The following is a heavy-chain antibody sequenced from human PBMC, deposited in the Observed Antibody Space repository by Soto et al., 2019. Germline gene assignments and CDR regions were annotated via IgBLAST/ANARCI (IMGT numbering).Heavy chain of an antibody. D-gene: IGHD4-17*01. J-gene: IGHJ4*02. Sequence: PGGSLRLSCAASGFTVSSYLMHWVRQAPGKGLVWVSRINSDGSSTSLADSVKGRFTISRDNAKNTLYLQMNSLRAEDTVVYYCARVNYGDYGGVYDYWGQGTLVTVSS. CDR2: INSDGSST. CDR1: GFTVSSYL. V-gene: IGHV3-74*01. CDR3: ARVNYGDYGGVYDY.